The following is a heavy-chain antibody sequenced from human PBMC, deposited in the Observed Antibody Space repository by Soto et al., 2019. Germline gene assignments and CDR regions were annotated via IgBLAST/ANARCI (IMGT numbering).Heavy chain of an antibody. CDR1: GFTFSSYG. V-gene: IGHV3-33*01. Sequence: QVQLVESGGGVVQPGRSLRLSCAASGFTFSSYGMHWVRQAPGKGLEWVAVIWYDGSNKYYADSVKDRFTISRDNSKNTLYLQMNSLRAEDTAVYYCARDVRYCSGGSCPTLGPFDYWGQGTLVTVSS. D-gene: IGHD2-15*01. CDR2: IWYDGSNK. CDR3: ARDVRYCSGGSCPTLGPFDY. J-gene: IGHJ4*02.